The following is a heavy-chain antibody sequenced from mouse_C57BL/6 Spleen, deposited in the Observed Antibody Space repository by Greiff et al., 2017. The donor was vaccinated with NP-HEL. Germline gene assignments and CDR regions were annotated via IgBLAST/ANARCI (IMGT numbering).Heavy chain of an antibody. D-gene: IGHD1-1*01. CDR3: AGGTVVTPMAY. CDR2: INPSNGGT. J-gene: IGHJ4*01. CDR1: GYTFTSYW. V-gene: IGHV1-53*01. Sequence: QVQLQQPGTELVKPGASVKLSCKASGYTFTSYWMHWVKQRPGQGLEWIGNINPSNGGTNYNEKFKSKATLTVDKSSSTAYMQLSSLTSEDSAVDDCAGGTVVTPMAYWGQGTSVTVSS.